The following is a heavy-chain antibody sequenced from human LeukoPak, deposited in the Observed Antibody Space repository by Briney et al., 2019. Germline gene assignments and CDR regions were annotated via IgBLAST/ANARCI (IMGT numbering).Heavy chain of an antibody. CDR1: GFIFSAYS. Sequence: GGSLRLSCVDSGFIFSAYSMNWVRQAPGKGLEWVAFIFSDGSKKYYADSVKGRFTISRDNSKNTLYLQMNSLRAEDTAVYYCAKTTRRLLLIDYWGQGTLVTVSS. V-gene: IGHV3-30*02. J-gene: IGHJ4*02. D-gene: IGHD5-12*01. CDR3: AKTTRRLLLIDY. CDR2: IFSDGSKK.